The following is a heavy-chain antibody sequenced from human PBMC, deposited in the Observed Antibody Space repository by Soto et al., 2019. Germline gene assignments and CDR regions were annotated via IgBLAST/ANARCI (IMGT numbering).Heavy chain of an antibody. Sequence: PGGSLRLSCAASGFTFISYAMSWVRQAPGKGLEWVSIISGSGGTTYYADSVKGRFTISRDNSKNTLYLQMNSLRAEDTAVYYCVASSSSYYFEYWGHGTLVTVSS. J-gene: IGHJ4*01. V-gene: IGHV3-23*01. CDR2: ISGSGGTT. CDR3: VASSSSYYFEY. CDR1: GFTFISYA.